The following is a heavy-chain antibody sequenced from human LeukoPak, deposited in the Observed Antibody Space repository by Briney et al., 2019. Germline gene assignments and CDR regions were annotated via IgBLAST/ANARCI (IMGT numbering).Heavy chain of an antibody. J-gene: IGHJ6*03. V-gene: IGHV1-8*01. CDR3: ARGGYYGSGSYRSGLYYMDV. CDR1: GYTFTSYD. CDR2: MNPNSGNT. Sequence: ASVKVSYKASGYTFTSYDINWVRQATGQGLEWMGWMNPNSGNTGYAQKFQGRVTMTRNTSISTAYMELSSLRSEDTAVYYCARGGYYGSGSYRSGLYYMDVWGKGTTVTVSS. D-gene: IGHD3-10*01.